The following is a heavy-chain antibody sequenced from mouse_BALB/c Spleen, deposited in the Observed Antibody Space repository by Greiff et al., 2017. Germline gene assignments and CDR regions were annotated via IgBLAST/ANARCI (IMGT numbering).Heavy chain of an antibody. CDR2: ISIYYDNT. J-gene: IGHJ4*01. V-gene: IGHV1-67*01. D-gene: IGHD2-4*01. Sequence: QVQLLQSGPELVRPGESVKISCKGSGYTFTDYAMHWVKQSHAKSLEWIGVISIYYDNTNYNQKFKGKATMTVDKSSSTAYMELARLTSEDSAIYYCAREWDYGRGYAMDYWGQGTSVTVSS. CDR1: GYTFTDYA. CDR3: AREWDYGRGYAMDY.